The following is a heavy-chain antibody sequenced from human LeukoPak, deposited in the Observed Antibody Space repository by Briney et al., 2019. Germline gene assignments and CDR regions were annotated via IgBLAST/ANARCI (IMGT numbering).Heavy chain of an antibody. CDR2: IAGSDGFT. CDR1: GFTFGDYG. V-gene: IGHV3-23*01. CDR3: VRSLDY. J-gene: IGHJ4*02. Sequence: GGSLRLSCTVSGFTFGDYGMSWFRQAPGKGLEWVSVIAGSDGFTQYADSVKGRFTISRDNSKNTVYLQMNRLRVEDTALYYCVRSLDYWGQGTLVTVSS.